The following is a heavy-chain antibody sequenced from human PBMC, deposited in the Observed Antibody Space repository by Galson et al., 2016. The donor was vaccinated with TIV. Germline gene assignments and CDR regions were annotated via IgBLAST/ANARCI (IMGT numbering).Heavy chain of an antibody. CDR2: IDWDDDK. V-gene: IGHV2-70*17. CDR1: EFSLSTYGMS. CDR3: ARAPISIFGLATSYYFDY. J-gene: IGHJ4*02. D-gene: IGHD3-3*01. Sequence: PALVKPTQTLTLTCTFSEFSLSTYGMSVGWIRQPPGKALEWLARIDWDDDKFYNSSLKTRLTISKDISRNQVVLTMTNMDPVDTATYYCARAPISIFGLATSYYFDYWGQGTLVTVSS.